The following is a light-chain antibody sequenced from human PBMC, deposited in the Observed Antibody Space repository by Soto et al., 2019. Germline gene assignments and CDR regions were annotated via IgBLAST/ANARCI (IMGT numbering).Light chain of an antibody. V-gene: IGKV3-20*01. CDR2: GAS. CDR3: QQYET. Sequence: EIVLTQSPGTLSLSPGERATLSCRASQSVSSSYLAWYQQKPGQAPRLLIYGASSRATGIPDRFSGSGSGTDFTLTISRLETEAFAVYYCQQYETFGQGTKVDIK. J-gene: IGKJ1*01. CDR1: QSVSSSY.